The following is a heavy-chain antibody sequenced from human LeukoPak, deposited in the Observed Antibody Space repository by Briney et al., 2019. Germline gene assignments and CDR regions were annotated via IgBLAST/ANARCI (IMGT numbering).Heavy chain of an antibody. CDR2: INPNSGNT. J-gene: IGHJ3*02. CDR3: ARGNVDIVATMVSNAFDI. D-gene: IGHD5-12*01. Sequence: ASVKVSCKASGYTFTGYYMHWVRQAPGQGLEWMGWINPNSGNTGYAQKFQGRVTMTRNTSISTAYMELSSLRSEDTAVYYCARGNVDIVATMVSNAFDIWGQGTMVTVSS. CDR1: GYTFTGYY. V-gene: IGHV1-8*02.